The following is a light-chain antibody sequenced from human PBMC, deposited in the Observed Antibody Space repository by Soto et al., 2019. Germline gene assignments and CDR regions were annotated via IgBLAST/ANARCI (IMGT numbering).Light chain of an antibody. J-gene: IGKJ5*01. CDR1: QSVSSN. Sequence: EIVMTQPPATLSVSPGERATLSCRASQSVSSNLAWYQQKPGQAPRLLIYGASTRASGIPARFNGSGSGTDLTLTISSLQSEDFAVYYCQQRSNWPPITFGQGTRLEIK. CDR2: GAS. CDR3: QQRSNWPPIT. V-gene: IGKV3-15*01.